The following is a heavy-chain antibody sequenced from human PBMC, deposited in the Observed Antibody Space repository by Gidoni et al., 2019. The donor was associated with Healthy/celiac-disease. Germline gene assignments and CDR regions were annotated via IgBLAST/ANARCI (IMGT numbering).Heavy chain of an antibody. CDR2: ISYDGSNK. V-gene: IGHV3-30*04. Sequence: QVQLGEDGGGVVQHGRSLRSSCAATGVTFSSYAMHSVLQAQGKGLEWVAVISYDGSNKYYADSVKGRFTISRDNSKNTLYLQMNSLRAEDTAVYYCARDDRPGAAAGTWWSFDYWGQGTLVTVSS. CDR1: GVTFSSYA. D-gene: IGHD6-13*01. J-gene: IGHJ4*02. CDR3: ARDDRPGAAAGTWWSFDY.